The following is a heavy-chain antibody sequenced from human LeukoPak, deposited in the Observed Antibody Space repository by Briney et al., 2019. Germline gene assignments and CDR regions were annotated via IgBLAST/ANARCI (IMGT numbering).Heavy chain of an antibody. CDR3: AREISGY. V-gene: IGHV3-66*01. J-gene: IGHJ4*02. CDR2: IYSGGST. Sequence: GGSLRLSCAASGITVSSNYMNWVRQAPGKGLEWVAIIYSGGSTYYADSVKGRFTISRDNSKNTLYLQMNSLRAEDTAVYYYAREISGYWGQGTLVTVSS. D-gene: IGHD1-26*01. CDR1: GITVSSNY.